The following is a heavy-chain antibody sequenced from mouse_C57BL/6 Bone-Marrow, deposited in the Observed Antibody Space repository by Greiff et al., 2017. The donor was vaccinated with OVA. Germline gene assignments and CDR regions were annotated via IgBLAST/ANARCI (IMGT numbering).Heavy chain of an antibody. CDR3: ARDSHYYDYDGDWYFDV. V-gene: IGHV5-16*01. CDR2: INYDGSST. J-gene: IGHJ1*03. CDR1: GFTFSDYY. D-gene: IGHD2-4*01. Sequence: EVKLMESEGGLVQPGSSMTLSCTASGFTFSDYYMAWVRQVPEKGLEWVANINYDGSSTYYLDSLKSRFIISRDNAKNILYLQMSSLKSEDTATYYCARDSHYYDYDGDWYFDVWGTGTTVTVSS.